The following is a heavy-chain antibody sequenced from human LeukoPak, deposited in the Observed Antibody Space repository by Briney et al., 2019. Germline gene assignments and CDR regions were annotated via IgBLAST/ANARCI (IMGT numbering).Heavy chain of an antibody. D-gene: IGHD3-22*01. J-gene: IGHJ4*02. Sequence: GGSLRLSCAASGFTFSSYAMSWVRQAPGKGLEWVSAISGSGGSTYYADSVKGQFTISRDNSKNTLYLQMNSLRAEDTAVYYCAKDSAVVVITGKTIDYWGQGTLVTVSS. CDR2: ISGSGGST. CDR1: GFTFSSYA. V-gene: IGHV3-23*01. CDR3: AKDSAVVVITGKTIDY.